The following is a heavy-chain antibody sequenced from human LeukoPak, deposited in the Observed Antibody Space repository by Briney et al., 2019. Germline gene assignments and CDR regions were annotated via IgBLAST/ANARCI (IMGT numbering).Heavy chain of an antibody. V-gene: IGHV3-21*01. D-gene: IGHD5-12*01. J-gene: IGHJ4*02. CDR1: GFTFSSYS. CDR3: ARVYDSGYDY. CDR2: ISSSGSYI. Sequence: PGGSLRLSCAASGFTFSSYSMNWVRQAPGKGLEWVSSISSSGSYIYYADSVKGRFTISRDNAKNSLYLQMNSLRAEDTAVYYCARVYDSGYDYWGQGTLVTVSS.